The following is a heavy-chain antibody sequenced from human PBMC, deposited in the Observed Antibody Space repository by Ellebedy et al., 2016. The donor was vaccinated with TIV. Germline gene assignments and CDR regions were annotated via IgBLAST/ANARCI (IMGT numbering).Heavy chain of an antibody. Sequence: GESLKISCAASGLTFSSYAMSWVRQAPGKGLEWVSSLTESGGNTYYADSVRGRFTISRDSSKNTLDLQMNRLRVEDTAIYFCAKDSGRSGWISDYWGQGTLVTVSS. CDR2: LTESGGNT. V-gene: IGHV3-23*01. CDR1: GLTFSSYA. D-gene: IGHD6-19*01. CDR3: AKDSGRSGWISDY. J-gene: IGHJ4*02.